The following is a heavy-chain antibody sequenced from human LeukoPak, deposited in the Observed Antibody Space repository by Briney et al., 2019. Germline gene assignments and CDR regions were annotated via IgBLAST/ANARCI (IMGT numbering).Heavy chain of an antibody. D-gene: IGHD3-22*01. CDR1: GFTFSSYG. Sequence: GGSLRLSCAASGFTFSSYGMHWVRQAPGKGLEWVAVISYDGSNKYYADSVKGRFTISRDNSKNTLYLQMNSLIAEDTAVYYCAKALDYYDSSGYSPPDYWGQGTLVTVSS. J-gene: IGHJ4*02. CDR3: AKALDYYDSSGYSPPDY. CDR2: ISYDGSNK. V-gene: IGHV3-30*18.